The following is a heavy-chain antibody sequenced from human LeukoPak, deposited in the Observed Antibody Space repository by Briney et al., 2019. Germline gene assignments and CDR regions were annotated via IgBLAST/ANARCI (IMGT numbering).Heavy chain of an antibody. CDR2: INPNSGGT. J-gene: IGHJ3*02. D-gene: IGHD6-19*01. V-gene: IGHV1-2*02. Sequence: ASVKVSCKASGYTFTGYYMHWVRQAPGQGREWMGWINPNSGGTNYAQKFQGRVTMTRDTSISTAYMELSRLRSDDTAVYYCARVYSSGWENDAFDIWGQGTMGTVPS. CDR1: GYTFTGYY. CDR3: ARVYSSGWENDAFDI.